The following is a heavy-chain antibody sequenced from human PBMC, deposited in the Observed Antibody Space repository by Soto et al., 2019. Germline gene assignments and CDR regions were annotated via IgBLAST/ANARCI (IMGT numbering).Heavy chain of an antibody. CDR3: ARVGGSFFEN. J-gene: IGHJ4*02. Sequence: EVQLVESGGGLVQPGGSLRLSCGASGFTFGTFAISWVRQASGKGLEWVSAMTSSGSAIYYAESVRGRFIISRDNARNTLSLQLNRLRVEDTALYYCARVGGSFFENWGQGTRVTVSS. CDR2: MTSSGSAI. V-gene: IGHV3-23*04. CDR1: GFTFGTFA. D-gene: IGHD3-16*01.